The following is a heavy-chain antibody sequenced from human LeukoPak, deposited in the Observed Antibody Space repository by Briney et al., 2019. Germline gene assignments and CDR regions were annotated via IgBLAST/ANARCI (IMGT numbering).Heavy chain of an antibody. V-gene: IGHV3-64D*09. CDR2: ISSNGGST. CDR1: GFTFSSYA. J-gene: IGHJ4*02. Sequence: SGGSLRLSCSASGFTFSSYAVHWVPQARGKGLEDVSAISSNGGSTYYADAVKGRFTISRDNSKNTLYLQMSSLRAEDTAVYYCVKDRDYYDSSGYYDFDYWGQGTLVTVSS. D-gene: IGHD3-22*01. CDR3: VKDRDYYDSSGYYDFDY.